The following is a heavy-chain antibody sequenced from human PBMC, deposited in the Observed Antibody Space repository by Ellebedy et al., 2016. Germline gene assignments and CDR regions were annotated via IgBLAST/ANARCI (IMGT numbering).Heavy chain of an antibody. CDR2: IHYSGTT. D-gene: IGHD5-24*01. Sequence: GSLRLXXTVSDGSISAYYWNWIRQPPGNGLEWIGNIHYSGTTNYNPSLKSRFTISVDTSRNEFSLKVTSVTAADTAVYSCARGARRDGYLVGFDYWGQGILVFVSS. CDR1: DGSISAYY. CDR3: ARGARRDGYLVGFDY. V-gene: IGHV4-59*01. J-gene: IGHJ4*02.